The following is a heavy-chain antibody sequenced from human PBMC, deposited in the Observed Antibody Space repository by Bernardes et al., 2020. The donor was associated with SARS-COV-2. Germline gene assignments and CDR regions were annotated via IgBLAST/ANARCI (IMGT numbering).Heavy chain of an antibody. D-gene: IGHD5-18*01. J-gene: IGHJ5*02. V-gene: IGHV1-18*01. CDR1: CYTFTSYG. CDR2: ISAYNGDT. Sequence: ASVKVSCKASCYTFTSYGMSWVRQAPGQGLEWMGWISAYNGDTDYAQKLQGRVTMTTDTSTSTAYMELRSLRSDDTAVYYCATVVGYSYGGGWFDPWGQGTLVTVSS. CDR3: ATVVGYSYGGGWFDP.